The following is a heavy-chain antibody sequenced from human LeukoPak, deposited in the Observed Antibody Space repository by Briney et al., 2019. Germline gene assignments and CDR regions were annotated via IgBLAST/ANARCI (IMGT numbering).Heavy chain of an antibody. J-gene: IGHJ4*02. CDR3: TRDALFGSGRTHLDF. V-gene: IGHV3-7*04. D-gene: IGHD3-10*01. CDR1: EFTFNRYW. Sequence: GSLRLSCAASEFTFNRYWMSWVRQAPGKGLQWVANGKQDGSEAHYVPSVKGRFTISRDNAKNSLSLTMNSLNVDDTGVYFCTRDALFGSGRTHLDFWSQGTLVSVSS. CDR2: GKQDGSEA.